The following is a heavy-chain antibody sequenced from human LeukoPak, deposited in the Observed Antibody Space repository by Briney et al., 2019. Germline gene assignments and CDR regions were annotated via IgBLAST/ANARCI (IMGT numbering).Heavy chain of an antibody. CDR3: AKAYNDYSNYFPLDY. CDR2: ISSSSSYI. D-gene: IGHD4-11*01. CDR1: GFTFSSYS. J-gene: IGHJ4*02. V-gene: IGHV3-21*04. Sequence: PGGSLRLSCAASGFTFSSYSMNWVRQAPGEGLEWVSSISSSSSYIYYADSVKGRFTISRDNAKNTLYLQMNSLRAEDTAVYYCAKAYNDYSNYFPLDYWGQGTLVTVSS.